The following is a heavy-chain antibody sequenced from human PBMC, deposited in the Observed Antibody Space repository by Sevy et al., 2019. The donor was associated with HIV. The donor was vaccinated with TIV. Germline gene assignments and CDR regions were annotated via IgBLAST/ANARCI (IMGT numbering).Heavy chain of an antibody. CDR1: GYTFINYD. J-gene: IGHJ2*01. CDR3: VRAKHYGVPLHSFFDL. Sequence: ASVKVSCKASGYTFINYDLNWVRQASGQGLEWLGWMNPSSGITGYSQKFQGRDTITRNSSIRTAYMELTSLRSEDTAIYYCVRAKHYGVPLHSFFDLWGRGTLVTVSS. V-gene: IGHV1-8*02. D-gene: IGHD4-17*01. CDR2: MNPSSGIT.